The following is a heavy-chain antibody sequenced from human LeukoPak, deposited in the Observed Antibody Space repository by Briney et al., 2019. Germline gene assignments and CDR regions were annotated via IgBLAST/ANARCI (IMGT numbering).Heavy chain of an antibody. CDR2: VKSKNDGAAT. Sequence: GGSMRLSCAVSGFNFDIAWMNWVSQAPREGLEWVGRVKSKNDGAATDYAAPVRGRFTISTDDSKNMLYLQMNSLKTEDTAVYYCVSRDAYKPRYFMDVWGKGTTVTVSS. CDR1: GFNFDIAW. V-gene: IGHV3-15*01. D-gene: IGHD5-24*01. CDR3: VSRDAYKPRYFMDV. J-gene: IGHJ6*03.